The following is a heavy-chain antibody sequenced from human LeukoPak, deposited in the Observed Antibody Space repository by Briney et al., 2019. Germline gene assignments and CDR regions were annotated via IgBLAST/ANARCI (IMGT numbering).Heavy chain of an antibody. CDR3: ARADRRGVPDY. CDR1: RYTFTSYG. CDR2: ISAYNGNT. Sequence: ASVKVSCKGSRYTFTSYGISWVRQAPGQGLEWMGWISAYNGNTNYAQKLQGRVTMTTDTSTSTAYMELRSLRSDDTAVYYCARADRRGVPDYWGQGTLVTVSS. D-gene: IGHD3-10*01. J-gene: IGHJ4*02. V-gene: IGHV1-18*01.